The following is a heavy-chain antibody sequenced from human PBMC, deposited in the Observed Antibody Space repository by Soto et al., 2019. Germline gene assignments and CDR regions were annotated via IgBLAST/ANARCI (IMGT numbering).Heavy chain of an antibody. CDR1: GGTFSSYA. J-gene: IGHJ4*02. D-gene: IGHD6-13*01. CDR2: IIPIFGTA. Sequence: GASVKVSCKASGGTFSSYAISWVRQAPGQGLEWMGGIIPIFGTANYAQKFQGRVTITADKSTSTAYMELSSLRSEDTAVYYCAREIAAAGRDDYWGQGTLVTVSS. CDR3: AREIAAAGRDDY. V-gene: IGHV1-69*06.